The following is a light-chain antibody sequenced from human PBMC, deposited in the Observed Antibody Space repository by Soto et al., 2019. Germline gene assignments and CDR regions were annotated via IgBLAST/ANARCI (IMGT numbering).Light chain of an antibody. Sequence: QLVLTQSSSASASLGSSVKLTCTLSSGHSSYIIAWHQQQPGKAPRYLMKLEGSGSYNKGSGVPDRFSGSSSGADRYLTISILQFEDEANYYCETCDSNTRVFGGGTKLTVL. CDR2: LEGSGSY. CDR1: SGHSSYI. J-gene: IGLJ2*01. V-gene: IGLV4-60*02. CDR3: ETCDSNTRV.